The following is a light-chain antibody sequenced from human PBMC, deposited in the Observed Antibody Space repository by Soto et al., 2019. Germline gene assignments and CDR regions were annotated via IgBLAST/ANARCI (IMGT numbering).Light chain of an antibody. Sequence: DIQMTQSPSSLSASVGDRVTITCRARQGISNYLAWYQQKPGKVHKLLIYSASTLQSGVPSRFSCSGSGTDFTLTISSLQPEDVATYYCQKYNSAPWTFGQGTKVEIK. V-gene: IGKV1-27*01. CDR1: QGISNY. CDR2: SAS. J-gene: IGKJ1*01. CDR3: QKYNSAPWT.